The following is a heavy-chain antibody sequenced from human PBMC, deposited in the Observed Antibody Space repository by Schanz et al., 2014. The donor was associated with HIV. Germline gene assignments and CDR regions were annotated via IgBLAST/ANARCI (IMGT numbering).Heavy chain of an antibody. V-gene: IGHV3-11*01. Sequence: QVELVESGGGVVQPGGSLRLSCATSGFIFSNYWMTWVRQAPGKGLEWISYISDSGSRRFYADSVQGRFTISRDNTKNSLYLEMNSLRAEDTAVYYCAKDRAPGIEVAGTFDNWGQGILVTVSS. D-gene: IGHD6-19*01. CDR1: GFIFSNYW. CDR3: AKDRAPGIEVAGTFDN. CDR2: ISDSGSRR. J-gene: IGHJ4*02.